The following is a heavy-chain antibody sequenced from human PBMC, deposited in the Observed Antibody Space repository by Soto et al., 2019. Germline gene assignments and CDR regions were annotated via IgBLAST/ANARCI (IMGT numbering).Heavy chain of an antibody. CDR2: INPFDGSR. J-gene: IGHJ4*02. CDR3: FIVVRRETSSSHY. D-gene: IGHD3-10*01. Sequence: GASVKVSCKASGYIFTSYYIHWVRQAPGQGLEWMGWINPFDGSRMFAQSFQGRVTMTRDTSTSTAYMEVSSLRSEDTAVYYCFIVVRRETSSSHYRGPAPLLTVSS. CDR1: GYIFTSYY. V-gene: IGHV1-46*03.